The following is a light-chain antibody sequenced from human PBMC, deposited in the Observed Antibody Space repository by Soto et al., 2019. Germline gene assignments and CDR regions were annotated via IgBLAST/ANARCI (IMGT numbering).Light chain of an antibody. Sequence: QSALTQHASVSGSPGQSITISCTGTSNDIGLYNYVSWYQQHPGKAPKLVIYEVTYRPSGVSDRFSGSKSDNTASLTISGLQAEDEADYYCSSYTLSSTWVFGGGTKLTVL. J-gene: IGLJ3*02. CDR1: SNDIGLYNY. CDR3: SSYTLSSTWV. V-gene: IGLV2-14*01. CDR2: EVT.